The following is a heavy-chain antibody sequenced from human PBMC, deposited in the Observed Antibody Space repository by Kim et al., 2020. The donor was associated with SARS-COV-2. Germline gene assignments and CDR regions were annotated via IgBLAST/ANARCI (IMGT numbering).Heavy chain of an antibody. J-gene: IGHJ4*02. V-gene: IGHV3-7*01. D-gene: IGHD3-10*02. CDR3: AAFDTAHVPGGI. Sequence: DYVTSVKGRFTMSRDNAKNSLYLQMSSLRTEDTAMYYCAAFDTAHVPGGIWGQGTLVSVSS.